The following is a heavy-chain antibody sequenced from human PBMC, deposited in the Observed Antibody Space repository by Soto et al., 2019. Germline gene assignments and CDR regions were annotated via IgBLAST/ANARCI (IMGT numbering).Heavy chain of an antibody. D-gene: IGHD3-9*01. CDR1: GGSISSYD. Sequence: PSETLSLTCTVSGGSISSYDWSWIRQPPGKGLEWIGYIYYSGSTNYNPSLKSRVTISVDTYKNQFSLKLSSVTAADKAVYYCARASRLRYFDSWGQGTLVTSPQ. CDR3: ARASRLRYFDS. V-gene: IGHV4-59*01. CDR2: IYYSGST. J-gene: IGHJ4*02.